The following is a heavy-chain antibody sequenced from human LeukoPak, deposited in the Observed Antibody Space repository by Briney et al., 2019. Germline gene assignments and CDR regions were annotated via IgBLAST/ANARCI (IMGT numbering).Heavy chain of an antibody. CDR3: ARLGLTQYYDSSGYLIDY. J-gene: IGHJ4*02. CDR1: GYTFTGYY. CDR2: INPNSGGT. D-gene: IGHD3-22*01. V-gene: IGHV1-2*06. Sequence: ASVKVSCKASGYTFTGYYMHWVRQAPGQGLEWVGRINPNSGGTNYAQKFQGRVTMTRDTSISTAYMELSRLRSDDTAVYYCARLGLTQYYDSSGYLIDYWGQGTLVTVSS.